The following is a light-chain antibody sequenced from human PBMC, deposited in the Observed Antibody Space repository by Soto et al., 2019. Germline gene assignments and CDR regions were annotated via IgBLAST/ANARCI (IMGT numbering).Light chain of an antibody. CDR1: QGIYNY. Sequence: DIQMTQSPSSLSASVGDRVTITCRASQGIYNYLAWYQQKPGKVPQLLIYGASTLQSGVPSRFSGSGSGTDFTLTIDSLQPEDVETYYCQKYSSAPPKFTFGGGTKVELK. CDR2: GAS. J-gene: IGKJ4*01. CDR3: QKYSSAPPKFT. V-gene: IGKV1-27*01.